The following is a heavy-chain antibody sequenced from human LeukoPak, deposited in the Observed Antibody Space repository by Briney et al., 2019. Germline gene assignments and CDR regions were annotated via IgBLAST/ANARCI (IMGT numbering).Heavy chain of an antibody. CDR1: GFRFSTYW. J-gene: IGHJ3*02. CDR2: IKEDGSEK. CDR3: ARDLAWDAFDI. Sequence: GGSLRLSCAASGFRFSTYWMSWVRQAPGKGLEWVANIKEDGSEKYYVDSVKGRFTISRDNAKNSLYLQMNSLRAEDTAVYYCARDLAWDAFDIWGQGTMVTVSS. V-gene: IGHV3-7*01.